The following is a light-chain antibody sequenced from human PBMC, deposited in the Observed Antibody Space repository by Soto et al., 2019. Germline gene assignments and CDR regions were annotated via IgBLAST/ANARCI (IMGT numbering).Light chain of an antibody. CDR2: DVT. Sequence: QSVLTQPRSVSGSPGQSVAIFCTGTSXDVGGYNYVSWYQQHPGKAPKLIIYDVTKRPSGVPDRFSGSSSGNTASLTISGLQAEDEADYFCCSYAGSYSYVFGTGTKGTVL. CDR3: CSYAGSYSYV. CDR1: SXDVGGYNY. J-gene: IGLJ1*01. V-gene: IGLV2-11*01.